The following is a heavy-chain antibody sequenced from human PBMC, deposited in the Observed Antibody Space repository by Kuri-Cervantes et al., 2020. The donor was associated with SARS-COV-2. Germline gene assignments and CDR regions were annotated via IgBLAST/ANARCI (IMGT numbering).Heavy chain of an antibody. Sequence: SVKVSCKASGGTFSSYAISWVRQAPGQGLEWMGGIIPIFGTANYAQKFQGRVTITADKSTSTAYMELSSLRSEDTAVYYCARVGAVAGFRYFDYWGQGTPVTVSS. D-gene: IGHD6-19*01. J-gene: IGHJ4*02. CDR1: GGTFSSYA. CDR3: ARVGAVAGFRYFDY. V-gene: IGHV1-69*06. CDR2: IIPIFGTA.